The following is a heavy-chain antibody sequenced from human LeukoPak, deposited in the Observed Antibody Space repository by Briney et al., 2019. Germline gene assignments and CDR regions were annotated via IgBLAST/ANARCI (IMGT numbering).Heavy chain of an antibody. CDR2: AYYGSTRAY. CDR1: GESVSSENAT. Sequence: SQTLSLTCAIPGESVSSENATRNWISQSPSRVLEWLGRAYYGSTRAYNFAVSVKSCVSINPDTAKSQYSRLLTSLSPEDTPVHYCARGSSSWPQDYFDYWGQGTLVTDSS. J-gene: IGHJ4*02. CDR3: ARGSSSWPQDYFDY. D-gene: IGHD6-13*01. V-gene: IGHV6-1*03.